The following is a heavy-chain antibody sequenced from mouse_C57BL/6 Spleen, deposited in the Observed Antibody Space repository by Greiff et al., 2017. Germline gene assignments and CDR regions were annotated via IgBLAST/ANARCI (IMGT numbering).Heavy chain of an antibody. CDR2: INPYNGDT. CDR1: GYSFTGYF. Sequence: EVQLQQSGPELVKPGDSVKISCKASGYSFTGYFMNWVMQSHGKSLEWIGRINPYNGDTFYNQKFKGKATLTVDKSSSTAHMELRSLTSEDSAVYYCAREGYYGSSASMDYWGQGTSVTVSS. D-gene: IGHD1-1*01. CDR3: AREGYYGSSASMDY. J-gene: IGHJ4*01. V-gene: IGHV1-20*01.